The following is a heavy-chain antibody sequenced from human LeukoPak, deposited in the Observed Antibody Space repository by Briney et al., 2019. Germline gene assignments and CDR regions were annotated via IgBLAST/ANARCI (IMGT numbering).Heavy chain of an antibody. V-gene: IGHV3-7*01. CDR3: ARHGEGYCSSTSCLNWFDP. CDR2: IKEDGTEE. D-gene: IGHD2-2*01. J-gene: IGHJ5*02. CDR1: GFTFSNSW. Sequence: GGSLRLSCAASGFTFSNSWMNWVRQAPGKGLEWVANIKEDGTEEDYLDSVKGRFTISRDNAQNSLYLQMNSLRAEDTAVYYCARHGEGYCSSTSCLNWFDPWGQGTLVTVSS.